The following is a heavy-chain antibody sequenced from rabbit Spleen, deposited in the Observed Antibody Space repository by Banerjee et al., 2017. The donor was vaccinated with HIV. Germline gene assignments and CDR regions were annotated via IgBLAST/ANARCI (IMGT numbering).Heavy chain of an antibody. CDR1: GFSFSNYYY. V-gene: IGHV1S40*01. D-gene: IGHD3-1*01. Sequence: QSLEESGGGLVKPGASLTLTCTASGFSFSNYYYMCWVRQAPGKWLEWIGCVYSTSGSAYYASWVNGRFTISKTSSTTVTLQMTSLTAADMATYFCARDRGGGGWYFALWGPGTLVTVS. CDR2: VYSTSGSA. J-gene: IGHJ4*01. CDR3: ARDRGGGGWYFAL.